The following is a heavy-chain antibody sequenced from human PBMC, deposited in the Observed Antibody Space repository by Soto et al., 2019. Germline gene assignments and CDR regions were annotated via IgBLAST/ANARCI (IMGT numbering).Heavy chain of an antibody. CDR1: GLSFSGYY. CDR2: INHSGSI. V-gene: IGHV4-34*01. D-gene: IGHD3-22*01. J-gene: IGHJ4*02. CDR3: ARGNGMILAVQGDAPDKYYLDS. Sequence: SETLSLTCAVYGLSFSGYYLSLIRQPPGKGLEWIGEINHSGSINYNPSLKSRVTISVDTSKNQFSLKLRSVTAADTAIYYCARGNGMILAVQGDAPDKYYLDSWSQGTLVTVSS.